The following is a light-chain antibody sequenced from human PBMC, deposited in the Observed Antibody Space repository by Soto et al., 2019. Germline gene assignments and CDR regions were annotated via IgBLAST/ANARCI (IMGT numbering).Light chain of an antibody. CDR2: DVS. J-gene: IGLJ2*01. CDR1: NRDVGVYNY. V-gene: IGLV2-14*01. Sequence: QSALTQPASVSGSPGQSITISCTGSNRDVGVYNYVSWYQQHPGKAPKLIIYDVSNRPSGVSTRFSGSKSGSTASLTISGLQAEDEATDYCSSYTTTSTLVFGGGTKLTVL. CDR3: SSYTTTSTLV.